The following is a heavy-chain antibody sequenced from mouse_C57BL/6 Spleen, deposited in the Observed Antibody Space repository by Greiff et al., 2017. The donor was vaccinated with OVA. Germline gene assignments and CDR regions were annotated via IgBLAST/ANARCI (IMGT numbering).Heavy chain of an antibody. CDR1: GYTFTSYW. D-gene: IGHD2-3*01. CDR3: ARGGYEGYSHWYFDV. Sequence: QVQLQQPGAELVKPGASVKLSCKASGYTFTSYWMHWVKQRPGQGLEWIGMIHPNSGSTNYNEKFKSKATLTVDKSSSTAYMQLSSLTSEDSAVYYCARGGYEGYSHWYFDVWGTGTTVTVSS. J-gene: IGHJ1*03. CDR2: IHPNSGST. V-gene: IGHV1-64*01.